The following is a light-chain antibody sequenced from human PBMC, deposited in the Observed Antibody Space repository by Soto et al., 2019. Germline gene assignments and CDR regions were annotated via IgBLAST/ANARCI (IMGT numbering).Light chain of an antibody. CDR1: QSVSSSY. J-gene: IGKJ3*01. CDR2: GAS. V-gene: IGKV3-20*01. CDR3: QQYGSSPT. Sequence: EIVLTQSPGTLSLSPGERATLSCRASQSVSSSYLAWYQQKPGQAPGPPIYGASSRATGIPDRFSGSGSGTDFTLTISRLEPEDFAVYYYQQYGSSPTFGPGTKVDVK.